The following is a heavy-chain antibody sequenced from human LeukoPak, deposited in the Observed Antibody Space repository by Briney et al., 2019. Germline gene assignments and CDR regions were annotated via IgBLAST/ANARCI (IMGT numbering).Heavy chain of an antibody. V-gene: IGHV3-7*01. CDR3: ARDSPSPNHYDFWSGYYKYYYYYYYMDV. CDR2: IKQDGSEK. D-gene: IGHD3-3*01. CDR1: GFTFSSYR. J-gene: IGHJ6*03. Sequence: PGGSLRLSCAASGFTFSSYRMSWVRQAPGKGLEWVANIKQDGSEKYYVDSVKGRFTISRDNAKNSLYLQMNSLRAEDTAVYYCARDSPSPNHYDFWSGYYKYYYYYYYMDVWGKGTTVTVSS.